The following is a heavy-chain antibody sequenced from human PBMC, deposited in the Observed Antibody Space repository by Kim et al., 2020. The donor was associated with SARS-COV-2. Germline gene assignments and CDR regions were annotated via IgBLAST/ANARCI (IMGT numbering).Heavy chain of an antibody. CDR1: GYTFTSYA. D-gene: IGHD4-17*01. CDR2: INAGNGNT. Sequence: ASVKVSCKASGYTFTSYAMHWVRQAPGQRLEWMGWINAGNGNTKYSQKFQGRVTITRDTSASTAYMELSSLRSEDTAVYYCGRDRDGDDWVDYWGQGTLVTVSS. J-gene: IGHJ4*02. V-gene: IGHV1-3*01. CDR3: GRDRDGDDWVDY.